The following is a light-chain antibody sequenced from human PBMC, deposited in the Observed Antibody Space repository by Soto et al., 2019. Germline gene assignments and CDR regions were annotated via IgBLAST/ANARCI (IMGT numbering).Light chain of an antibody. Sequence: DIQMTQSPSSLSASIGDRVTITCRASQSISNYLNWYQQKPGKAPKLLIYAASSLQSGVPSRFGASGSGTDFTLTISSLQPEDFATYYCLQSYNTPYTFGQGTRLEVK. CDR1: QSISNY. CDR2: AAS. J-gene: IGKJ2*01. V-gene: IGKV1-39*01. CDR3: LQSYNTPYT.